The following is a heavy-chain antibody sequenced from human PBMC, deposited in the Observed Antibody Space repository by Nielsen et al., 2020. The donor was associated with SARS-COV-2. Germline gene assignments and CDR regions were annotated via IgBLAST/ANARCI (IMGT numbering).Heavy chain of an antibody. V-gene: IGHV1-69*13. CDR1: GGTFSSYA. D-gene: IGHD2-2*01. CDR3: ARDIGGCSSTSCYPRLDYYYGMDV. Sequence: SVKVSCKASGGTFSSYAISWVRQAPGQGLEWMGGIIPIFGTANYAQKFQGRVTITADESTSTAYMELSSLRSGDTAVYYCARDIGGCSSTSCYPRLDYYYGMDVWGQGTTVTVSS. CDR2: IIPIFGTA. J-gene: IGHJ6*02.